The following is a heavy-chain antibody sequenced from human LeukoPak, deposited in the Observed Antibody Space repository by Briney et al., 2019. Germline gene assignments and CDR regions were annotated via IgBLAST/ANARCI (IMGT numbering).Heavy chain of an antibody. CDR1: GDSINSLDL. CDR2: MYLSGTT. Sequence: SETLSLTCTVSGDSINSLDLWSWVRQPPGKGLEWIGEMYLSGTTHSNSSVKSRVTISIDKSKNQFFLNLSSVTAADTAVYYCAGLVGRYSSGLYYYYFDYWGQGTLVTVSS. V-gene: IGHV4-4*02. CDR3: AGLVGRYSSGLYYYYFDY. D-gene: IGHD3-22*01. J-gene: IGHJ4*02.